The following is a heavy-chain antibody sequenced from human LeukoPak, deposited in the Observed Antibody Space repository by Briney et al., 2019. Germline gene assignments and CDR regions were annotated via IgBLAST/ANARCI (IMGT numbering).Heavy chain of an antibody. CDR2: INHSGST. Sequence: NPSETLSLTCAVYGGSFSGYYWSWIRQPPGKGLEWIGEINHSGSTNYNPSLKSRVTISVDTSKDQFSLKLSSVTAADTAVYYCAREGYSGYDFFSRQGRFFQHWGQGTLVTVSS. V-gene: IGHV4-34*01. D-gene: IGHD5-12*01. CDR1: GGSFSGYY. J-gene: IGHJ1*01. CDR3: AREGYSGYDFFSRQGRFFQH.